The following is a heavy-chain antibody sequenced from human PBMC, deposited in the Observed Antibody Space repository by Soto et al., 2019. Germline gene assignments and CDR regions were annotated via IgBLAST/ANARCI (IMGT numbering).Heavy chain of an antibody. V-gene: IGHV1-8*01. CDR3: ARKYDFWSGHTDYYYMDV. Sequence: ASVKVSCKASGYTFTSYDINLVRQATGQGLEWMGWMNPNSGNTGYAQKFQGRVTMTRNTSISTAYMELSSLRSEDTAVYYCARKYDFWSGHTDYYYMDVWGKGTTVTVSS. CDR1: GYTFTSYD. CDR2: MNPNSGNT. J-gene: IGHJ6*03. D-gene: IGHD3-3*01.